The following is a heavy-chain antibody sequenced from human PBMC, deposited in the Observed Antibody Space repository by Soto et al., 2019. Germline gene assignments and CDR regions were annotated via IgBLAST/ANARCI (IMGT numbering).Heavy chain of an antibody. CDR1: GFSLSTSGMC. V-gene: IGHV2-70*01. CDR2: IDWDDDK. D-gene: IGHD1-20*01. Sequence: SGPTLVNPTQTLTLTCTFSGFSLSTSGMCVSWIRQPPGKALEWLALIDWDDDKYYTTSLKTRLTISKDTSKNQVVLTMTNMDPVDTATYYCARTRWATTDGITGTGDYDYGMDVWGQGTTVTVSS. J-gene: IGHJ6*02. CDR3: ARTRWATTDGITGTGDYDYGMDV.